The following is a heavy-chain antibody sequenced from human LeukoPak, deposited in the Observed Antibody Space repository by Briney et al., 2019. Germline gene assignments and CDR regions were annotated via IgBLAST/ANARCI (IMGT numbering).Heavy chain of an antibody. D-gene: IGHD3-22*01. J-gene: IGHJ4*02. CDR3: ARVYDSSGDYEGAGSDY. CDR1: GYTFTSYD. Sequence: ASVKVSCKASGYTFTSYDINWVRQATGQGLEWMGWVNPNSGNTGYAQKFQGRVTMTRNTSISTAYMELSSLRSEDTALYYCARVYDSSGDYEGAGSDYWGQGTLVTVSS. V-gene: IGHV1-8*01. CDR2: VNPNSGNT.